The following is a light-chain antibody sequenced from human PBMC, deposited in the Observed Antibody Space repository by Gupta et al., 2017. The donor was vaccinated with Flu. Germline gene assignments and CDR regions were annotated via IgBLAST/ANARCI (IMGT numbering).Light chain of an antibody. CDR2: GEN. Sequence: ETVRITGKGDSLRGNYASWYQQRPGQAPRLVIYGENRRPSGIPDRFSGSSSGNTASLTISGVQAEDEGVYYCTARDDYVAHEVFGAGTKLTVL. CDR1: SLRGNY. J-gene: IGLJ3*02. V-gene: IGLV3-19*01. CDR3: TARDDYVAHEV.